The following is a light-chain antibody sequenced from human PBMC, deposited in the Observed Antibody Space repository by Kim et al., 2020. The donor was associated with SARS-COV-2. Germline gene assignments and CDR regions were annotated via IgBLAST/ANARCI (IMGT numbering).Light chain of an antibody. V-gene: IGLV3-1*01. Sequence: GSPGNTASITCSGDKVGDKSACWYQQKPGRSPVLVIYQDSKRPSGIPERFSGSNSGNTATLTISGTQAMDEADYYCQAWDSSNVVFGGGTQLTVL. CDR3: QAWDSSNVV. CDR1: KVGDKS. CDR2: QDS. J-gene: IGLJ2*01.